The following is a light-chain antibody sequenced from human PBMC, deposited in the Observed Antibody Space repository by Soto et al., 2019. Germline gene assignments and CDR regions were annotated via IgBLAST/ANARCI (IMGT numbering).Light chain of an antibody. CDR1: QTISNW. J-gene: IGKJ2*01. V-gene: IGKV1-5*01. CDR3: QQSIGT. Sequence: DIQMTQSPSTLSASAGDRVTITCRASQTISNWLAWFQQKPGKAPKLLISEASTLESGVPSRFSGSGSGTEFTLTITTLQPDDFATYYYQQSIGTFGQGTKLEIK. CDR2: EAS.